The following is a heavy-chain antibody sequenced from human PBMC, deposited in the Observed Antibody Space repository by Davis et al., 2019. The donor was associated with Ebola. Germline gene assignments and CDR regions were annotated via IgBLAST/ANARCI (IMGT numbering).Heavy chain of an antibody. Sequence: GGSLRLSCEASGFTFSNYDMHWVRQVTGKGLEWVSAIGTAGDTYYPSSVKGRFTISRQNAKNSLYLQMNRLRAGDTAVYYCAKSRCSGGSCPYYFDFRGQGTQVTVSS. D-gene: IGHD2-15*01. CDR2: IGTAGDT. CDR1: GFTFSNYD. V-gene: IGHV3-13*01. CDR3: AKSRCSGGSCPYYFDF. J-gene: IGHJ4*02.